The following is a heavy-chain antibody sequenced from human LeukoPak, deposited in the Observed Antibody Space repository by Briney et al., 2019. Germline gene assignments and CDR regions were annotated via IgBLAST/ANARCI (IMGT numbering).Heavy chain of an antibody. D-gene: IGHD6-19*01. CDR2: IYHSGRT. CDR3: AGSIAGAGSDTFDI. J-gene: IGHJ3*02. V-gene: IGHV4-4*02. CDR1: GGSIGSSDW. Sequence: SETLSLTCTVSGGSIGSSDWWSWVRQPPGKGLEWIGEIYHSGRTNYNPSLKSRVTMSVDKSKNQFSLKLSSVTAADTAVYYCAGSIAGAGSDTFDIWGQGTKVTVSS.